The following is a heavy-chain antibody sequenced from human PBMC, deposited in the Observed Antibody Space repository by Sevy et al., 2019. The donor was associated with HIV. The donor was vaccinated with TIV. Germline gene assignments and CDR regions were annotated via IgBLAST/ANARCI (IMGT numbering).Heavy chain of an antibody. J-gene: IGHJ6*02. D-gene: IGHD2-2*01. Sequence: GGSLRLSCAASGFTFSSYWMSWVRQAPGKGLEWVANIKRDGSEKYYVASVKGRFTISRDNAKTSLYLQMNSLRGEDTAVYYCARDCSSATCLWGMDVWGQGTMVTVSS. CDR3: ARDCSSATCLWGMDV. V-gene: IGHV3-7*03. CDR2: IKRDGSEK. CDR1: GFTFSSYW.